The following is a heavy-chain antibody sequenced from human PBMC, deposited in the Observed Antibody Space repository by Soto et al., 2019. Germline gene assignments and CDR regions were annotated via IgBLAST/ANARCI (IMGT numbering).Heavy chain of an antibody. V-gene: IGHV3-33*01. Sequence: GGSLRLSCAASGFTFSSYGMHWVRQAPGKGLEWVAVIWYDGSNKYYADSVKGRFTISRDNSKNTLYLQMNSLRAEDTAVYYCARDSRYYDFWSGYYDNWFDPGAREPWSPSPQ. CDR1: GFTFSSYG. CDR3: ARDSRYYDFWSGYYDNWFDP. J-gene: IGHJ5*02. CDR2: IWYDGSNK. D-gene: IGHD3-3*01.